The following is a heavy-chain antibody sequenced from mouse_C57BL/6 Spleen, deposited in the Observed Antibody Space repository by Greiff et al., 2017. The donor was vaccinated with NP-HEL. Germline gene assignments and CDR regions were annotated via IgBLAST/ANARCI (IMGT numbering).Heavy chain of an antibody. Sequence: QVQLKQPGAELVKPGASVKVSCKASGYTFTSYWMHWVKQRPGQGLEWIGRIHPSDSDTNYNQKFKGKATLTVDKSSSTAYMQLSSLTSEDSAVYYGATPSTVVATRYAMDYWGQGTSVTVSS. CDR2: IHPSDSDT. CDR3: ATPSTVVATRYAMDY. CDR1: GYTFTSYW. J-gene: IGHJ4*01. V-gene: IGHV1-74*01. D-gene: IGHD1-1*01.